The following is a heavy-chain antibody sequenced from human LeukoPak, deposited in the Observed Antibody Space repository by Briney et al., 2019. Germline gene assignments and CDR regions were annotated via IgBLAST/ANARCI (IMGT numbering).Heavy chain of an antibody. CDR1: GASISSYY. J-gene: IGHJ6*02. CDR2: IYNSGST. Sequence: PSETLSLTCTVSGASISSYYWSWIRQPPGKGLEWIGYIYNSGSTNYNPSLKSRAAISVDMSKNQFSLKLSSVTAADTAVYYCARKTGYYYGVDVWGQGTTVTVSS. CDR3: ARKTGYYYGVDV. V-gene: IGHV4-59*08. D-gene: IGHD1-1*01.